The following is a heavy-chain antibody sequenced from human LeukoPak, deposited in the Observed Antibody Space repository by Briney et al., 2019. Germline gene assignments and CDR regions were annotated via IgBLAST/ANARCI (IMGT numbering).Heavy chain of an antibody. V-gene: IGHV1-69*13. J-gene: IGHJ4*02. CDR2: IIPIFGTA. Sequence: SVKVSCKASGGTFSSYAISWVRQAPGQGLEWMGGIIPIFGTANSAQKFQGRVTITADESTSTAYMELSSLRSEDTAVYYCARSLGEAGTFDYWGQGTLVTVSS. D-gene: IGHD6-19*01. CDR1: GGTFSSYA. CDR3: ARSLGEAGTFDY.